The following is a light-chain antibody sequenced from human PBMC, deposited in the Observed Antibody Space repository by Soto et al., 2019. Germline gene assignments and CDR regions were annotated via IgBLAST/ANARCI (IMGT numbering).Light chain of an antibody. CDR3: QQANSFPIT. J-gene: IGKJ5*01. CDR1: QGISSW. CDR2: AAS. Sequence: DIEMTQSPSSVSASVRDRVTITCRASQGISSWVAWYQQKPGKAPKRLIYAASSLQSGVPSRFSGSGSGTDFNLTISILQPEDFATYYCQQANSFPITFGQGTRLEIK. V-gene: IGKV1-12*01.